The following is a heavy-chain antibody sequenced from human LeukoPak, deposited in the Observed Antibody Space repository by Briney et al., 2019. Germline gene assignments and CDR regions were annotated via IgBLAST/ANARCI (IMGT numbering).Heavy chain of an antibody. CDR2: MNPNTGDT. Sequence: ASVKVSCKASGYTFTSYDINWVRQATGQGLEWMGWMNPNTGDTGYAQNFQGRATMTRDTSINTAYMELTSLTSEDTAVYYCARNPPETGWFDPWGQGTLVTVSS. CDR1: GYTFTSYD. CDR3: ARNPPETGWFDP. J-gene: IGHJ5*02. D-gene: IGHD1-14*01. V-gene: IGHV1-8*01.